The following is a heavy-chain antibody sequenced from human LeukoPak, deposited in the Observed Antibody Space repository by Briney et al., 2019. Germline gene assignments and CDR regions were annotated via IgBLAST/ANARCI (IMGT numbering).Heavy chain of an antibody. CDR1: GYTFTSYD. V-gene: IGHV1-8*01. CDR3: ARVAHRYSYGYGGFFDY. D-gene: IGHD5-18*01. J-gene: IGHJ4*02. Sequence: GASVKVSCKASGYTFTSYDINWVRQATGQELEWMGWMNPNSGNTGYAQKFQGRVTMTRNTSISTAYMELSSLRSEDTAVYYCARVAHRYSYGYGGFFDYWGQGTLVTVSS. CDR2: MNPNSGNT.